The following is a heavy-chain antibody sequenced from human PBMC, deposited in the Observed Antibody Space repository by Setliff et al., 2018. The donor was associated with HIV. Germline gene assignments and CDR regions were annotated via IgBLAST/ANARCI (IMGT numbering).Heavy chain of an antibody. D-gene: IGHD3-22*01. V-gene: IGHV4-59*01. Sequence: NPSETLSLTCAVYGGSFSGYYWSWIRQPPGTGLEWIGFSYYSGTTNSHPSLKRRVPISVDPSTNQFSLKLSSVTAADTAVDYCARSLTSTTMTVVFMGLGAFDIWGQGTMGTVSS. CDR3: ARSLTSTTMTVVFMGLGAFDI. CDR2: SYYSGTT. CDR1: GGSFSGYY. J-gene: IGHJ3*02.